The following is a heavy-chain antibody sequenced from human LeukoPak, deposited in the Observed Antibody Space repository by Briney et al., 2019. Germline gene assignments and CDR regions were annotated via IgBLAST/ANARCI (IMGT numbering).Heavy chain of an antibody. V-gene: IGHV1-18*01. CDR1: GYTFTSYG. CDR3: ARRLSAGYYDFWSGNINYFDY. J-gene: IGHJ4*02. CDR2: ISAYNGNT. Sequence: GASVKVSCKASGYTFTSYGISWVRQAPGQGLEWMGWISAYNGNTNYAQKLQGRVTMTTDTSTSTAYMELRSLRSDDTAVYYCARRLSAGYYDFWSGNINYFDYWGQGTLVTVSS. D-gene: IGHD3-3*01.